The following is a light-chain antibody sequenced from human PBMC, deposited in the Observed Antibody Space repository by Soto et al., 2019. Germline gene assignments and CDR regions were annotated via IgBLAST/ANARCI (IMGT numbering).Light chain of an antibody. V-gene: IGKV3-20*01. CDR3: QQYGHSLWT. CDR1: QSVSSSY. J-gene: IGKJ1*01. CDR2: GAS. Sequence: EIVLTQSPGTLSLSPGERATLSCRASQSVSSSYLAWHQQKPGQGPRLLVLGASSRATGIPDRFSGSGSGTDFTLTISRLEPEDYAVYYCQQYGHSLWTFGQGTKVDIK.